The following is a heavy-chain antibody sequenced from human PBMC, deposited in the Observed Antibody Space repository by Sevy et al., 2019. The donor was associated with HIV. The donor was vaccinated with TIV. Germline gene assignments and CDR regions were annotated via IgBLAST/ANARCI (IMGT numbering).Heavy chain of an antibody. V-gene: IGHV1-18*01. Sequence: ASVKVSCKASGYSFTSYGISWVRQAPGQGLEWMGWNSGYKGKTNYEQKLQGRVTMTTDTSTSTAYMELRSLISDDTAVYYCARDNWNYGDSYGMDVWGQGTTVTVSS. CDR1: GYSFTSYG. J-gene: IGHJ6*02. CDR3: ARDNWNYGDSYGMDV. CDR2: NSGYKGKT. D-gene: IGHD1-7*01.